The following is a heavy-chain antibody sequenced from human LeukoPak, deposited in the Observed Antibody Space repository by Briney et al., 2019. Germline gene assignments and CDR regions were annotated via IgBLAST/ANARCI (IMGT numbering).Heavy chain of an antibody. D-gene: IGHD5-24*01. CDR1: GGSISSYY. V-gene: IGHV4-59*08. J-gene: IGHJ4*02. CDR2: IYYSGST. CDR3: ASRRWLQGMGMVDY. Sequence: SETLSLTCIVSGGSISSYYWSWIRQPPGKGLEWIGYIYYSGSTNYNPSLKSRVTISVDTSKNQFSLILSSVTAADTAVYYCASRRWLQGMGMVDYWGQGTLVTVSS.